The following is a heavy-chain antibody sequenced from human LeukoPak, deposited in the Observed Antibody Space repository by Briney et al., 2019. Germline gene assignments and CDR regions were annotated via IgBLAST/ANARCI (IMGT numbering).Heavy chain of an antibody. CDR1: GYTFIGYN. J-gene: IGHJ4*02. V-gene: IGHV1-2*02. CDR2: INPNSGGT. Sequence: ASVKVSCKASGYTFIGYNMHWVRQAPGQGLEWMGWINPNSGGTNYAQKFQGRVTMTRDTSSSTVYMELSRLRSDDTAVYYCARPLGVVPAWGQGTLVTVSS. D-gene: IGHD3-3*01. CDR3: ARPLGVVPA.